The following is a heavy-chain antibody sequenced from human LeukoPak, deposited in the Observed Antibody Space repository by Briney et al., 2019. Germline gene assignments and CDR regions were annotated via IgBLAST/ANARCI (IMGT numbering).Heavy chain of an antibody. V-gene: IGHV3-23*01. CDR1: GFTFSSYA. D-gene: IGHD3-3*01. CDR2: ISGSGGST. J-gene: IGHJ4*02. Sequence: GGSLRLSCAASGFTFSSYAMSWVRQAPGKGLEWVSAISGSGGSTYYADSVKGRFTISRDNSKNTLYLQMNSLRAEDTAVYYCARDAYYDFWSGYCPFDYWGQGTLVTVSS. CDR3: ARDAYYDFWSGYCPFDY.